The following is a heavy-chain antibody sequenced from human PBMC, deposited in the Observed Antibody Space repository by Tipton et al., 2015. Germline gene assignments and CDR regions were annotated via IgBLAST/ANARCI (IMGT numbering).Heavy chain of an antibody. V-gene: IGHV4-39*01. J-gene: IGHJ3*02. D-gene: IGHD2-2*01. CDR3: ARPTSGAFDI. CDR1: GFTFSSYG. Sequence: LRLSCAASGFTFSSYGMHWVRQAPGKGLEWIGSIYYSGNTYYNPSLKSRVTISVDTSKNQFSLKVTSMTAADTAVYYCARPTSGAFDIWGQGTMVTVSS. CDR2: IYYSGNT.